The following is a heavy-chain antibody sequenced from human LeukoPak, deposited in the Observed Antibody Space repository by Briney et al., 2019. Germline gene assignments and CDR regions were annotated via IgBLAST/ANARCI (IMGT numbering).Heavy chain of an antibody. CDR1: GGSISSGGYY. D-gene: IGHD2-15*01. V-gene: IGHV4-31*03. Sequence: SETLSLTCTVSGGSISSGGYYWSWIRQHPGKGLEWIGYIYYSGSTYYNPSLKSRVTISVDTSKNQFSLKLSSVTAADTAVYYCARVDMSYCSGGSCYWGRAFDIWGQGTMVTVSS. CDR3: ARVDMSYCSGGSCYWGRAFDI. CDR2: IYYSGST. J-gene: IGHJ3*02.